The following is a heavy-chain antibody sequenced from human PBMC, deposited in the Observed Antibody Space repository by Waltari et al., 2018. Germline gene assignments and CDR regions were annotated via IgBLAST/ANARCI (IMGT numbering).Heavy chain of an antibody. D-gene: IGHD2-15*01. V-gene: IGHV3-13*01. Sequence: EVQLVESGGDLIQPGGSLRLSCPASGFTFSHYDMHWLRQATGKSLEWVSSIGTGGGTYYAASVKGRFTISRENDKSSVYLQMNSLGAGDTAVYFCARHQGGWDLWGQGTLVTVSS. CDR3: ARHQGGWDL. CDR2: IGTGGGT. CDR1: GFTFSHYD. J-gene: IGHJ5*02.